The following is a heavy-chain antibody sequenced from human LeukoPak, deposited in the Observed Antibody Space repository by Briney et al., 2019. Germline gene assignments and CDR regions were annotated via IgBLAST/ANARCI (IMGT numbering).Heavy chain of an antibody. CDR2: ISKDGSGT. CDR3: ARDMDEDYSGNTLDY. CDR1: GFSFSYYW. D-gene: IGHD4-23*01. V-gene: IGHV3-74*01. J-gene: IGHJ4*02. Sequence: GGSLRLSCATSGFSFSYYWMHWVRQAPGKGLVWVSRISKDGSGTSYADSVKGRFTISRDNTKNTLYLQMNSLRVEDTVVYYCARDMDEDYSGNTLDYWGRGTLVTVSS.